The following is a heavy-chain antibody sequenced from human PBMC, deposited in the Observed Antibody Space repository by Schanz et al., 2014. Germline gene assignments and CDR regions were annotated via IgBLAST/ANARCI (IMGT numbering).Heavy chain of an antibody. CDR1: GITFSDYA. D-gene: IGHD3-3*01. V-gene: IGHV3-23*01. CDR2: IASGGSHT. J-gene: IGHJ6*02. Sequence: EVQLLESGGALEQLGGSLRLSCAASGITFSDYAMSWVRQAPGKGLEWVSTIASGGSHTFYADSVTGRFTISGDNSKNTLILQMNSLRVEDTAIYYCAKIWKAHHLTGRPGWSDGMDVWGQGTTV. CDR3: AKIWKAHHLTGRPGWSDGMDV.